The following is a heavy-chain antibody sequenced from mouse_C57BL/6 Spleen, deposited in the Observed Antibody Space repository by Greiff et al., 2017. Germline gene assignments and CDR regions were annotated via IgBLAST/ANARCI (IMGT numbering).Heavy chain of an antibody. CDR1: GFTFSDYG. CDR3: ARSFLPGYAMDY. Sequence: EVQLVESGGGLVKPGGSLKLSCAASGFTFSDYGMHWVRQAPEKGLEWVAYISSGSSTIYYADTVTGRFTISRDNAKNTLFLQMTSLRSEDTAMYYCARSFLPGYAMDYWGQGTSVTVSS. V-gene: IGHV5-17*01. CDR2: ISSGSSTI. J-gene: IGHJ4*01.